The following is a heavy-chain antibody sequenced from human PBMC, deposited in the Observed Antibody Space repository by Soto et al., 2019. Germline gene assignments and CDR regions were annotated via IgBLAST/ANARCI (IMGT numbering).Heavy chain of an antibody. CDR2: IYWNDDK. J-gene: IGHJ5*02. D-gene: IGHD6-19*01. CDR1: GFSLRTSGVG. V-gene: IGHV2-5*01. CDR3: AKSGSSCWDGWFIP. Sequence: SGHTLVHPTQTLTLPCIFSGFSLRTSGVGVGWIRQPPGKALEWLGFIYWNDDKRYSPSLKSRLTITKDTSKNQVVLTMTNMDPVDTATYYCAKSGSSCWDGWFIPWGEGTLITVSS.